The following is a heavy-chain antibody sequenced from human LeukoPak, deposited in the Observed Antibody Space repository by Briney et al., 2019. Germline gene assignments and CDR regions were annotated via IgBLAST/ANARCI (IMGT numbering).Heavy chain of an antibody. Sequence: PSETLSLTCTVSGGSISSYYWSWIRQPAGKGLEWIGRIYTSGSTNYNPSLKSRVTMLVDTSKNQFSLKLSSVTATDTAVYYCARDNYYGSGSRAPLVYWGQGTLVTVSS. J-gene: IGHJ4*02. D-gene: IGHD3-10*01. V-gene: IGHV4-4*07. CDR3: ARDNYYGSGSRAPLVY. CDR2: IYTSGST. CDR1: GGSISSYY.